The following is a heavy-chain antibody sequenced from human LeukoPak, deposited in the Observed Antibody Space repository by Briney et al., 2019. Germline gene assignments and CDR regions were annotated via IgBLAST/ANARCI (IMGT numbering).Heavy chain of an antibody. CDR1: GFTFSGHW. V-gene: IGHV3-7*01. D-gene: IGHD1-26*01. CDR2: IKQDGTEK. Sequence: GGSLRLSCEAFGFTFSGHWMSWVRQAPGKGPEWVANIKQDGTEKYYLDSVKGRFTISRDNAQNSLYLQMNSLRAEDTAVYYCARDKVVGATYFDYWGRGILVTVS. CDR3: ARDKVVGATYFDY. J-gene: IGHJ4*02.